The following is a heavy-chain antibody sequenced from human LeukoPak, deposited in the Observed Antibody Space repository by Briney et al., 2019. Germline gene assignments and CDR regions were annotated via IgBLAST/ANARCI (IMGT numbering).Heavy chain of an antibody. CDR2: IYYSGST. Sequence: TSETLSLTCTVSGGSISSSIYYWGWIRQPPGKGLEWIGSIYYSGSTYYNPSLKSRVTISVDTSKNQFSLKLSSVTAADTAVYYCASTSPIDAFDIWGQGTMVTVSS. J-gene: IGHJ3*02. CDR3: ASTSPIDAFDI. V-gene: IGHV4-39*01. D-gene: IGHD1-26*01. CDR1: GGSISSSIYY.